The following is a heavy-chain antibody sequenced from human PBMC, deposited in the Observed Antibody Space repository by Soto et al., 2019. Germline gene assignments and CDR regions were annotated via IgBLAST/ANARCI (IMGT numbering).Heavy chain of an antibody. CDR2: IYYSGST. CDR1: GGSISSYY. Sequence: SDTLSLTCTVSGGSISSYYWSWFRQPPGKGLEWIGYIYYSGSTNYNPSLKSRVTISVDTSKNQFSLKLSSVTAADTAVYYCARGSFWSGYRDNWFDPWGQGTLVTVSS. J-gene: IGHJ5*02. D-gene: IGHD3-3*01. CDR3: ARGSFWSGYRDNWFDP. V-gene: IGHV4-59*01.